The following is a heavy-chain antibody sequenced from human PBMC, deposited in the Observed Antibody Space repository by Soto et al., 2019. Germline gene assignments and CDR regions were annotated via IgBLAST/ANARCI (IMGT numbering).Heavy chain of an antibody. CDR1: GYTFTIYG. J-gene: IGHJ4*02. CDR2: ISAYNGNT. Sequence: ASLKVSCKASGYTFTIYGIGWVRQAPGQGLEWMGWISAYNGNTKYAQNLQGRVTMTTDTSTSTAYMELRSLRSDDTAVYYCAREMYDILSGYGDYWGQGTLVTVSS. D-gene: IGHD3-9*01. V-gene: IGHV1-18*01. CDR3: AREMYDILSGYGDY.